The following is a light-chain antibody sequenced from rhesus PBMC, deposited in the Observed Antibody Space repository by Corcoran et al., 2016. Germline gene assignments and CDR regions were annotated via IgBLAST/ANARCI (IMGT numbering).Light chain of an antibody. CDR1: SSDIGGYNG. CDR2: DVS. J-gene: IGLJ1*01. CDR3: CSYRSVCTFI. Sequence: QSALTQPPSVSKSLGQSVTISCTGTSSDIGGYNGVSWYQQHSGTAHRLRINDVSKRPSGVSDSFSGSKSGKPASLTVSGQHAEGEADYHCCSYRSVCTFIFGAGTRLTGL. V-gene: IGLV2-38*01.